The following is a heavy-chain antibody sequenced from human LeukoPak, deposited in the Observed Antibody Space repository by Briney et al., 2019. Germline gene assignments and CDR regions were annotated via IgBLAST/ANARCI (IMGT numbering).Heavy chain of an antibody. CDR1: GFTFDDYA. CDR2: ISWNSGSI. J-gene: IGHJ6*02. D-gene: IGHD6-19*01. CDR3: AKDKMGSGWYYYYYYGMDV. Sequence: PGRSLRLSCAASGFTFDDYAMHWVRQAPGKGLEWDSGISWNSGSIGYADSVKGRFTISRDNAKNSLYLQMNSLRAEDTALYYCAKDKMGSGWYYYYYYGMDVWGQGTTVTVSS. V-gene: IGHV3-9*01.